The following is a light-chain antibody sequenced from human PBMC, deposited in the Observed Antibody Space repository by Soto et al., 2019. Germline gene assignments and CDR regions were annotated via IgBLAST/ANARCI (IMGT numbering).Light chain of an antibody. Sequence: QSALTQPPSASGSPGQSVTISCTGTSSDVGGYNYVSWYQQHPGKAPQLVIYGVNKRASGVPDRFSGSKSGNTASLAVSGLQAEDEADYYCSSYAGSNILYVFGTVTKLTVL. CDR1: SSDVGGYNY. CDR3: SSYAGSNILYV. V-gene: IGLV2-8*01. CDR2: GVN. J-gene: IGLJ1*01.